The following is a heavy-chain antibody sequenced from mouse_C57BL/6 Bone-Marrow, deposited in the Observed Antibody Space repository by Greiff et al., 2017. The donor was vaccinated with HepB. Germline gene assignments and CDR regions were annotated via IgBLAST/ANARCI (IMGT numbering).Heavy chain of an antibody. CDR3: ARGGSSSPYWYFDV. D-gene: IGHD1-1*01. CDR1: GFTFSDYG. Sequence: EVQRVESGGGLVQPGGSLKLSCAASGFTFSDYGMAWVRQAPRKGPEWVAFISNLAYSIYYADTVTGRFTISRENAKNTRYLEMSSVKSEDTAMYYCARGGSSSPYWYFDVWGTGTTDTGSS. J-gene: IGHJ1*03. CDR2: ISNLAYSI. V-gene: IGHV5-15*01.